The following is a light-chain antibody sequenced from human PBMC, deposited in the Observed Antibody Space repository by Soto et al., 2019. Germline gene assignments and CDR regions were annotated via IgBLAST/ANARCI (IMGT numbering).Light chain of an antibody. V-gene: IGKV1-5*03. Sequence: DIQMTQSRSTLSASVGDRVTITCRASQSVSPWLAWYQQKPGKAPDLLIYKVSTLESGVPSRFSGSGSGTEFTLTISSLQPDDSATYYCQHYNSYSTFGQGTKVEIK. CDR2: KVS. CDR1: QSVSPW. CDR3: QHYNSYST. J-gene: IGKJ1*01.